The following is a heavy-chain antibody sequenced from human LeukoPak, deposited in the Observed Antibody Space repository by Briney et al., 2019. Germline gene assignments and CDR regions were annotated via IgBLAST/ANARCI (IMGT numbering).Heavy chain of an antibody. CDR2: IYTSGST. Sequence: SETLSLTCTVSGGSISSYYWSWIRQPAGKGLEWIGRIYTSGSTNYNPSLKSRVTISVDTSKNQFSLKLSSVTAADTAVYYCARGGRHTTGTTRVFDYWGQGTLVTVSS. D-gene: IGHD1-1*01. V-gene: IGHV4-4*07. J-gene: IGHJ4*02. CDR3: ARGGRHTTGTTRVFDY. CDR1: GGSISSYY.